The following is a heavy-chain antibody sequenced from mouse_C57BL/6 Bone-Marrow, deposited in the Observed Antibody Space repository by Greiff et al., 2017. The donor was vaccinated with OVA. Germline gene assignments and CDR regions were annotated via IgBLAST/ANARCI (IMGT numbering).Heavy chain of an antibody. CDR1: FYPFTDYE. CDR3: TRPYYYFYYAMDY. V-gene: IGHV1-15*01. CDR2: IDPETGGT. Sequence: QVQLQQSGAELVRPGASVTPSSKASFYPFTDYEMHWVKQTPVHGLEWIGAIDPETGGTAYNQKFKGKAILTADKSSSTAYMELRSLTSEDSAVYYCTRPYYYFYYAMDYWGQGTSVTVSS. J-gene: IGHJ4*01. D-gene: IGHD1-1*01.